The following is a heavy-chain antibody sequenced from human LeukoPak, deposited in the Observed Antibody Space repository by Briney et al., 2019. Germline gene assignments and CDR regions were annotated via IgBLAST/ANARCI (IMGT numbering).Heavy chain of an antibody. Sequence: PSQTLSLTCAVSGGSISSGGYSWSWIRQPPGKGLEWIGYIYYSGSTNYNPSLKSRVTISVDTSKNQFSLKLSSVTAADTAVYYCASSGDYRFDYWGQGTLVTVSS. J-gene: IGHJ4*02. V-gene: IGHV4-30-4*07. D-gene: IGHD4-17*01. CDR3: ASSGDYRFDY. CDR1: GGSISSGGYS. CDR2: IYYSGST.